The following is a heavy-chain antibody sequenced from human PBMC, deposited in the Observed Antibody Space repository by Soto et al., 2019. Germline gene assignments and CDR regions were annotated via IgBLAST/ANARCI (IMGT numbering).Heavy chain of an antibody. CDR3: ARDPRRDYYYGMDV. V-gene: IGHV4-31*03. CDR1: GGSISSGGYY. CDR2: IYYSGST. Sequence: QVQLQESGPGLVKPSQTLSLTCTVSGGSISSGGYYWSWIRQHPGKGLEWIGYIYYSGSTYYNPSLKSRVTISVDTSKNQFSQKLSSVPAADTAVYYCARDPRRDYYYGMDVWGQGTTVTVSS. J-gene: IGHJ6*02.